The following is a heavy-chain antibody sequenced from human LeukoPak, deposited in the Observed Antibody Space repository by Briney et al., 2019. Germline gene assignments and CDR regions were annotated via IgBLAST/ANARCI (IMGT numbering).Heavy chain of an antibody. CDR1: GGSISSGSYY. J-gene: IGHJ4*02. D-gene: IGHD4-17*01. CDR2: IYTSGST. CDR3: AREVHDYGDYGTDY. Sequence: SETLSLTCTVSGGSISSGSYYWSWIRQPPGKGLEWIGRIYTSGSTNYNPSLKSRVTISVDTSKNQFSLKLSSVTAADTAVYYCAREVHDYGDYGTDYWGQGTLVTVSS. V-gene: IGHV4-61*02.